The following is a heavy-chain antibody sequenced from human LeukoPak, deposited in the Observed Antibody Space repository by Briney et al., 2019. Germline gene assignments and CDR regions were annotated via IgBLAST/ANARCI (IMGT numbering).Heavy chain of an antibody. CDR2: IGSDNKP. CDR1: GFTFSAYA. J-gene: IGHJ4*02. CDR3: ARSAQLNRPVGVVVVVPDY. V-gene: IGHV3-23*05. Sequence: GGSLRLSCEASGFTFSAYAMTWVRQAPGKGLEWVSSIGSDNKPHYSESVKGRFAISRDNSKSMLFLQLNSLRAEDTAVYYCARSAQLNRPVGVVVVVPDYWGQGTLVTVSS. D-gene: IGHD2-15*01.